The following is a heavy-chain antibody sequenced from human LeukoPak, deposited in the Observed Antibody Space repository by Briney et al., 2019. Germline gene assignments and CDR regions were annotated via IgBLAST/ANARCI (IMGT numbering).Heavy chain of an antibody. V-gene: IGHV5-51*01. CDR2: VXPGDSDT. D-gene: IGHD3-22*01. CDR3: ARHLDDSSGYYYRTMYYFDY. CDR1: GYRFTSXW. J-gene: IGHJ4*02. Sequence: GESLKISCKASGYRFTSXWIGWVRQMPGKGLEWMGXVXPGDSDTRYSPSFQGQVTISADKSISTAYLQWGSLEASDTAMYYCARHLDDSSGYYYRTMYYFDYWGQGTLVTVSS.